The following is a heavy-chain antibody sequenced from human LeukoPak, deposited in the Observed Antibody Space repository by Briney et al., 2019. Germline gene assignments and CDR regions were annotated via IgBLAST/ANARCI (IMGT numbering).Heavy chain of an antibody. V-gene: IGHV4-31*03. CDR3: ARRPTGDPKFDY. Sequence: SETLSLTCTVSGGSISSGDHYWSWLRQHPGKGLEWIGYMYYSGSTFYNPSLKSRVTISVDTSKNQFSLKLSSVTAADTAVYYCARRPTGDPKFDYWGQGTLVTVSS. J-gene: IGHJ4*02. D-gene: IGHD7-27*01. CDR2: MYYSGST. CDR1: GGSISSGDHY.